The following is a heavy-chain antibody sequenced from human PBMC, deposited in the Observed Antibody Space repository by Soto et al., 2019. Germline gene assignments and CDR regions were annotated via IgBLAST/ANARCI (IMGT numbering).Heavy chain of an antibody. Sequence: SETLSLTCAVSGGSFSGYYWSWIRQPPGKGLEWIGEINHSGSTNYNPSLKSRVTISVDTSKNQFSLELSSVTAADTAVYYCARGHYDFWSGYRTSFYYYGMDVWGQGTTVTVSS. J-gene: IGHJ6*02. CDR2: INHSGST. CDR3: ARGHYDFWSGYRTSFYYYGMDV. CDR1: GGSFSGYY. D-gene: IGHD3-3*01. V-gene: IGHV4-34*01.